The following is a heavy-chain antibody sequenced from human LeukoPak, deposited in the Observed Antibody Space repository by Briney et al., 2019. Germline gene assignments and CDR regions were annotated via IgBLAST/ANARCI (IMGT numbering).Heavy chain of an antibody. Sequence: PGGSLRLSCAASGFTFSDYCMSWLRQAPGKGLEWVSYISSSGSTIYYADSVKGRFTISRDNAKNSLYLQMNSLRAEDMAVYYCARLSKLASGDYWGQGTLVTVST. CDR1: GFTFSDYC. J-gene: IGHJ4*02. CDR2: ISSSGSTI. CDR3: ARLSKLASGDY. V-gene: IGHV3-11*04. D-gene: IGHD3-3*02.